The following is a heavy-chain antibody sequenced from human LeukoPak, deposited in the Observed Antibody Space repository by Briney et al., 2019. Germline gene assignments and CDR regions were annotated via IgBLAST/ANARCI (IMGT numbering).Heavy chain of an antibody. V-gene: IGHV1-46*01. CDR3: ARGGRAYIAVAGTNYNWFDP. CDR2: INPSGGST. D-gene: IGHD6-19*01. J-gene: IGHJ5*02. CDR1: GYRFTSYD. Sequence: ASVKVSCKASGYRFTSYDMHWVRQAPGQGLEWMGIINPSGGSTSYAQRFQGRVAMTRDTSTTTVYMEVNSLTSEDTAVYYCARGGRAYIAVAGTNYNWFDPWGQGTLVTVSS.